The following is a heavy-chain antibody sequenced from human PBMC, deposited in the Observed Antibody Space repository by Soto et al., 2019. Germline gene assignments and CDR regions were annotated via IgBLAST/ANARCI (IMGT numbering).Heavy chain of an antibody. V-gene: IGHV1-69*13. CDR3: ASLGPYGSESYPFPYKGFAP. J-gene: IGHJ5*02. CDR2: IVPIVDTS. D-gene: IGHD3-10*01. CDR1: GGTFSSYA. Sequence: SVKVSCKTSGGTFSSYAISWVRQATGQGLEWMGGIVPIVDTSTYAQKFQGRVTITADESTSTVYMELNSLRGEDTAMYYCASLGPYGSESYPFPYKGFAPWGKGTQVTVFS.